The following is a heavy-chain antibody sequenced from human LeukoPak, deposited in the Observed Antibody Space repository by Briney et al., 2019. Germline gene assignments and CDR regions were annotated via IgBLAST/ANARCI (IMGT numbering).Heavy chain of an antibody. CDR2: IYYSGTT. J-gene: IGHJ3*02. V-gene: IGHV4-39*01. D-gene: IGHD1-26*01. CDR3: ARHQTAYRGAAASDS. Sequence: SETLSLTCTVSGASISSNSYYWGWIRQPPGKRLEWIGTIYYSGTTYYNPSLKSRVTISVDTSKNQFSLRLSSVTAADTAVYYCARHQTAYRGAAASDSWGIGTMVTVSS. CDR1: GASISSNSYY.